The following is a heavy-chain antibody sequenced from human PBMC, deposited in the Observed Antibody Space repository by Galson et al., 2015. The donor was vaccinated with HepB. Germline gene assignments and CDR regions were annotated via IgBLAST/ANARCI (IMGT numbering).Heavy chain of an antibody. CDR3: ARGYDFWSGPLLGDAFDI. CDR1: GYTLTSYY. D-gene: IGHD3-3*01. Sequence: SVKVSCKASGYTLTSYYMHWVRQAPGQGLEWMGIINPSGGSTSYAQKFQGRVTMTRDTSTSTVYMELSSLRSEDTAVYYCARGYDFWSGPLLGDAFDIWGQGTMVTVSS. J-gene: IGHJ3*02. CDR2: INPSGGST. V-gene: IGHV1-46*01.